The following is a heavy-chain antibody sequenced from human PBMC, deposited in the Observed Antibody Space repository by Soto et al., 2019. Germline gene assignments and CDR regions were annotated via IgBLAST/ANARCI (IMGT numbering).Heavy chain of an antibody. D-gene: IGHD1-7*01. CDR2: VDPSRGSA. CDR3: ARPLIGNTVDL. J-gene: IGHJ3*01. V-gene: IGHV1-46*01. Sequence: GASVKVSCKASGYTFINYFIHWGRQAPVQRLEWIGIVDPSRGSADYAQKFQGRVTMTTDVSTRTVFMDLSSLTSEDTAVYYCARPLIGNTVDLRGQGTTVTVSS. CDR1: GYTFINYF.